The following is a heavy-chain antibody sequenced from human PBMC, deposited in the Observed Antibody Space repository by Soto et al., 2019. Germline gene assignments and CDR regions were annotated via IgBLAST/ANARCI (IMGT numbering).Heavy chain of an antibody. Sequence: QLQLQESGPGLVKPSETLSLTCTVSGGSISSSSYYWGWIRQPPGKGLEWIGSIYYSGSTYYNPSLKSRVTISVDTSKNQFSLKLSSVTAADTAVYYCASHMTTVTTETEGYAFDIWGQGTMVTVSS. V-gene: IGHV4-39*01. CDR1: GGSISSSSYY. CDR3: ASHMTTVTTETEGYAFDI. CDR2: IYYSGST. J-gene: IGHJ3*02. D-gene: IGHD4-4*01.